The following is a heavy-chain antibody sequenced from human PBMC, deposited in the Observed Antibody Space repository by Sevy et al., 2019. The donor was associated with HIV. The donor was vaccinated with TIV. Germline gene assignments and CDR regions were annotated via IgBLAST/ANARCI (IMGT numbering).Heavy chain of an antibody. CDR2: INGKGRST. D-gene: IGHD2-2*01. CDR1: GFTFSGYA. Sequence: GESLKISCAASGFTFSGYAMNWVRQAPGKGLEWVSAINGKGRSTHYADSVEGRFTISRDNSKNTLYLEMNSLRAEDTAVYYCAKTINSGGGVVPAANYYYSGLAVWGQGTTVTVSS. CDR3: AKTINSGGGVVPAANYYYSGLAV. J-gene: IGHJ6*02. V-gene: IGHV3-23*01.